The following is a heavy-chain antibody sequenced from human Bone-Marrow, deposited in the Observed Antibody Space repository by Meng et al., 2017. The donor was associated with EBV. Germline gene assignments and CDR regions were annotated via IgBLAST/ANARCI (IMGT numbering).Heavy chain of an antibody. D-gene: IGHD2-15*01. CDR1: GGSISSYY. CDR2: IYYSGSS. V-gene: IGHV4-59*01. Sequence: QVQLQGSGPGLVKPSETLSLTCTVSGGSISSYYWSWIRQPPGKGLEWIGYIYYSGSSNYNPSLKSRVTISVDTSKNQFSLKLSSVTAADTAVYYCAREKGGGAQDYWGQGTLVTVSS. CDR3: AREKGGGAQDY. J-gene: IGHJ4*02.